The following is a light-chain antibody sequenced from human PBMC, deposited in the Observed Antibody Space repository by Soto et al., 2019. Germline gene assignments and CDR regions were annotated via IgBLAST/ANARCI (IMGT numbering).Light chain of an antibody. V-gene: IGKV1-39*01. CDR1: QSISSH. CDR2: AAS. CDR3: QQSYGTPFS. Sequence: DIQMTQSPSSLSASVGDRVTITCRASQSISSHLNWYQHKPGKAPKLLIYAASSLQSGVPSRFSGSGSGTEFTLTISSLQHEDSATYYCQQSYGTPFSFGPGTKADI. J-gene: IGKJ3*01.